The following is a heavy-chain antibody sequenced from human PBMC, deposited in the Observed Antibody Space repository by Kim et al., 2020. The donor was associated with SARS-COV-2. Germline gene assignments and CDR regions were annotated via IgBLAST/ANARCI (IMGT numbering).Heavy chain of an antibody. J-gene: IGHJ4*02. V-gene: IGHV4-61*01. CDR2: IYYSGST. Sequence: SETLSLTCTVSGGSVSSGSYYWSWIRQPPGKGLEWIGYIYYSGSTNYNPSLKSRVTISVDTSKNQFSLKLSSVTAADTAVYYCAGGAILRGDYGGNSGGDYWGQGTLVTVSS. D-gene: IGHD4-17*01. CDR3: AGGAILRGDYGGNSGGDY. CDR1: GGSVSSGSYY.